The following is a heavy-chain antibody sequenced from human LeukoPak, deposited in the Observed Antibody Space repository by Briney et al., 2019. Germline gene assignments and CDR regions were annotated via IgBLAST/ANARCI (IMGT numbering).Heavy chain of an antibody. V-gene: IGHV4-4*07. CDR1: GGSISNYY. D-gene: IGHD3-22*01. J-gene: IGHJ4*02. Sequence: SETLSLTCSVSGGSISNYYWSWIRQPAGKGLEWIGRIYTSGSTNYNPSLKSRVTMSVDMSKNQFSLKLRSVTAADTAVYYCASAYYYDSSGFLYFFDYWGQGTLVTVSS. CDR2: IYTSGST. CDR3: ASAYYYDSSGFLYFFDY.